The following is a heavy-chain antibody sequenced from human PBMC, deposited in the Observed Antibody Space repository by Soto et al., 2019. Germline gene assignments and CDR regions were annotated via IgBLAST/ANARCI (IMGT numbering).Heavy chain of an antibody. J-gene: IGHJ5*02. CDR3: ARGNSFYCSSTSCSRWWFDP. D-gene: IGHD2-2*01. V-gene: IGHV3-21*01. Sequence: GGSLRLSCAASGFTFSSYSMNWVRQAPGKGLEWVSSISSSSSYIYYADSVKGRFTISRDNAKNSLYLQMNSLRAEDTAVYYCARGNSFYCSSTSCSRWWFDPWGQGTLVTVSS. CDR2: ISSSSSYI. CDR1: GFTFSSYS.